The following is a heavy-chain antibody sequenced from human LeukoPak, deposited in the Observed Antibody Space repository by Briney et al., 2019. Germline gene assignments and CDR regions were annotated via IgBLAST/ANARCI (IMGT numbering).Heavy chain of an antibody. Sequence: PGGSLRLSCAASGFTFSDYYMSWIRQAPGKGLEWVSYINSSSSTIYYADTVKGRFTTSRDNAKNTLYLQMNSLRAEDTAVYYCARGPSPHWSSTSCPQGDYWGEGALVTVSS. CDR2: INSSSSTI. D-gene: IGHD2-2*01. V-gene: IGHV3-11*04. J-gene: IGHJ4*02. CDR3: ARGPSPHWSSTSCPQGDY. CDR1: GFTFSDYY.